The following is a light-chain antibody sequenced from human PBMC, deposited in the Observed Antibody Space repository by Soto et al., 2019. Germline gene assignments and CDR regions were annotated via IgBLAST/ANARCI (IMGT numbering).Light chain of an antibody. CDR1: SSNIGAGFD. V-gene: IGLV1-40*01. J-gene: IGLJ1*01. Sequence: QSALTQSPSVSGAPGQSVSISCTGTSSNIGAGFDVHWYQQLPATAPKLLIYGNNNRPSGVPDRFSGSKSGTSASLAITGLQAEDEADYYCQSYDTNLSGVSVFGTGTKVTVL. CDR2: GNN. CDR3: QSYDTNLSGVSV.